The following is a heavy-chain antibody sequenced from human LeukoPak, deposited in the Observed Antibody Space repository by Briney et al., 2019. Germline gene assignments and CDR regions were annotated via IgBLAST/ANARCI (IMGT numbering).Heavy chain of an antibody. CDR3: ARGGRHDYPSDY. D-gene: IGHD4-11*01. V-gene: IGHV3-30*03. J-gene: IGHJ4*02. CDR1: GFTFSSYG. Sequence: GGSLRLSCAASGFTFSSYGMHWVRQAPGKGLEWVAVISYDGSNKYYADSVKGRFTISRDNSKNTLYLQMNSLRAEDTAVYYCARGGRHDYPSDYWGQGTLVTVSS. CDR2: ISYDGSNK.